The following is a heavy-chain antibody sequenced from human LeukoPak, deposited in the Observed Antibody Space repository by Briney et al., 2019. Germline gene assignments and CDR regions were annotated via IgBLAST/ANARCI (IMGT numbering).Heavy chain of an antibody. CDR3: ARAVSGTLGGAFDI. V-gene: IGHV1-2*02. Sequence: ASVTVSYMASVYTLIDYFIQWMRQTPGQGIEWLGWINPNSGVTRYAQKFQGRVTLTRDTAAYMELSSVKYDDTAVYYCARAVSGTLGGAFDIWGQGTAVTGSS. D-gene: IGHD1-14*01. CDR2: INPNSGVT. J-gene: IGHJ3*02. CDR1: VYTLIDYF.